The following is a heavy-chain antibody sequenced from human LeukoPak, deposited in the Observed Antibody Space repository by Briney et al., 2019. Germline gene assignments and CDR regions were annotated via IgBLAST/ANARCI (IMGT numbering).Heavy chain of an antibody. V-gene: IGHV3-48*02. CDR1: GFTFSSYH. CDR3: ARDGGSSSWYSYYFDY. J-gene: IGHJ4*02. CDR2: ISSSSSTI. Sequence: GGSLRLSCVGSGFTFSSYHMNWVRQAPGKGLEWVSYISSSSSTIYYADSVKGRFTISRDNAKNSLYLQMNSLRDEDTAVYYCARDGGSSSWYSYYFDYWGQGTLVTVSS. D-gene: IGHD6-13*01.